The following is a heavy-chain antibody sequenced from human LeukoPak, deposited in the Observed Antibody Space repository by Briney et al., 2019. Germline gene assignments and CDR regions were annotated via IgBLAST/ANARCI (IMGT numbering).Heavy chain of an antibody. CDR3: ARDGPFHGSGSYLDY. Sequence: SETLSLTCAVYGGSFSGYYWSWIRQPPGKGLEWIGEINHSGSTNYNPSLKSRVTISVDTSKNQFSLKLSSVTAADTAVYYCARDGPFHGSGSYLDYWGQGTLVTVSS. CDR2: INHSGST. D-gene: IGHD3-10*01. J-gene: IGHJ4*02. V-gene: IGHV4-34*01. CDR1: GGSFSGYY.